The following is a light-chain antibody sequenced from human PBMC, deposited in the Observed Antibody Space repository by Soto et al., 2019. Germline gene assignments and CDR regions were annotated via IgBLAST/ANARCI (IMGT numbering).Light chain of an antibody. CDR3: SSYTTSYFYV. CDR2: EVS. CDR1: SSDVGGYDY. Sequence: QSVLTQPASVSGSPGQSITISCTGTSSDVGGYDYVSWYQQHPGKAPKLMISEVSNRPSGVSNRFSGSKSGNTASLTISGLQAEDEADYYCSSYTTSYFYVFGPGTKVTVL. J-gene: IGLJ1*01. V-gene: IGLV2-14*01.